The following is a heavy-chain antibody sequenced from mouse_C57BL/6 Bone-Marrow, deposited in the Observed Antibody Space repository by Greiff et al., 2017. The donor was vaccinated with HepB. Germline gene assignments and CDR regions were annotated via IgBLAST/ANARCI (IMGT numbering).Heavy chain of an antibody. CDR2: IYPGGGYT. CDR3: ARWLLPYAMDY. Sequence: LQESGAELVRPGTSVKMSCKASGYTFTNYWIGWAKQRPGHGLEWIGDIYPGGGYTNYNEKFKGKATLTADKSSSTAYMQFSSLTSEDSAIYYCARWLLPYAMDYWGQGTSVTVSS. D-gene: IGHD2-3*01. CDR1: GYTFTNYW. J-gene: IGHJ4*01. V-gene: IGHV1-63*01.